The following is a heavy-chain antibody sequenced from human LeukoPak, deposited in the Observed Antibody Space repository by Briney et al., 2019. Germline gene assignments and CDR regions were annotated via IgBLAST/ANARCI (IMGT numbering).Heavy chain of an antibody. CDR3: ARGTGTNWFDP. V-gene: IGHV4-59*12. Sequence: VKPSETLSLTCTVSGASITTYYWSWIRQPPGKRLEWIAYMYYSGSPNYNPSLKSRVSMSVDTSENQFSLKLSSVTAADTAVYYCARGTGTNWFDPWGQGTLVTVSS. J-gene: IGHJ5*02. CDR1: GASITTYY. CDR2: MYYSGSP. D-gene: IGHD1-1*01.